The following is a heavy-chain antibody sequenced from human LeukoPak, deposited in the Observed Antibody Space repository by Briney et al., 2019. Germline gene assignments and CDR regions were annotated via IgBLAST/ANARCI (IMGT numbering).Heavy chain of an antibody. CDR3: AKAYRLLMWGLDY. Sequence: GRSLRLSCAASGFTFDDYAMHWVRQAPGKGLEWVSGISWNSGSIGYADSVKGRFTISRDNAKNSLYLQMNGLRAEDTALYYCAKAYRLLMWGLDYWGQGTLVTVSS. CDR2: ISWNSGSI. J-gene: IGHJ4*02. D-gene: IGHD2-2*01. V-gene: IGHV3-9*01. CDR1: GFTFDDYA.